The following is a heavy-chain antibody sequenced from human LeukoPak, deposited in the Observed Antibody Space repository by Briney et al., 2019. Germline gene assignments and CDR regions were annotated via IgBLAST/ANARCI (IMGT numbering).Heavy chain of an antibody. D-gene: IGHD6-13*01. Sequence: GGSLRLSCAASGFTFSSYEMNWVRQAPGKGLEWVSYISSSGSTIYYADSVKGRFTISRDNAKNSLYLQMNSLRAEDTAVYYCARGTLSMAEQQLVRYFDYWGQGTLVTVSS. J-gene: IGHJ4*02. V-gene: IGHV3-48*03. CDR2: ISSSGSTI. CDR1: GFTFSSYE. CDR3: ARGTLSMAEQQLVRYFDY.